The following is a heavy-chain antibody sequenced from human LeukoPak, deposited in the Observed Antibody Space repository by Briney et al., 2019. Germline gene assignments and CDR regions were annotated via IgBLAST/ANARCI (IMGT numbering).Heavy chain of an antibody. CDR3: ARDGAGRNYYYYYMDV. CDR1: GFTFSSYA. Sequence: PGGSLRLSCAASGFTFSSYAMHWVRQAPGKGLEYVSAISSNGGSTYYANSVKGRFTISRDNSKNTLYLQMGSLRAEDMAVYYCARDGAGRNYYYYYMDVWGKGTTVTISS. CDR2: ISSNGGST. V-gene: IGHV3-64*01. D-gene: IGHD6-19*01. J-gene: IGHJ6*03.